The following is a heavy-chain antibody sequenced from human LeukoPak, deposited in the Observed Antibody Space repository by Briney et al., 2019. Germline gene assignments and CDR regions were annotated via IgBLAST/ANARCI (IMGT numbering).Heavy chain of an antibody. CDR1: GFTFSSYG. J-gene: IGHJ4*02. CDR2: IWYDGSNK. Sequence: PGGSLRLSCAASGFTFSSYGMHWVRQAPGKGLEWVAVIWYDGSNKYYADSVKGRFTISRDNSKNTLYLQMNSLRAEDTAVYYCAKSPTQFGGEQGHFDYWGQGTLVTVSS. V-gene: IGHV3-33*06. D-gene: IGHD3-16*01. CDR3: AKSPTQFGGEQGHFDY.